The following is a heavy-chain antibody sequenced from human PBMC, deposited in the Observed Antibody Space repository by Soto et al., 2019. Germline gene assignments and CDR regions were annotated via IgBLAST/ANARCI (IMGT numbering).Heavy chain of an antibody. V-gene: IGHV3-7*03. Sequence: GGSLRLSCAASGYSISTYWMSWVRQAPGKGLEWVANVKQDGSEEYYVDSVKGRFTISRDNAKNSLYLQMNSLRGEGTALYYCAKDMRGGSSSSRYYYGLDVWGQGTTVTVSS. CDR2: VKQDGSEE. D-gene: IGHD6-13*01. CDR1: GYSISTYW. J-gene: IGHJ6*02. CDR3: AKDMRGGSSSSRYYYGLDV.